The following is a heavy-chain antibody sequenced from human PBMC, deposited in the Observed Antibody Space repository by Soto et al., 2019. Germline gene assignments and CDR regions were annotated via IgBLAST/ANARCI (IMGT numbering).Heavy chain of an antibody. CDR1: GYSFTSYG. Sequence: QVPLVQSGLEVEKPGASVQVSCKASGYSFTSYGISWVRQAPGQGLEWMGWVYNGDTKYAQKVQGRVTMTTDIFTSTAYMELRSLRSDDTAVYYCARDIDWNLDYWGQGTLVTVSS. CDR3: ARDIDWNLDY. CDR2: VYNGDT. D-gene: IGHD1-1*01. J-gene: IGHJ4*02. V-gene: IGHV1-18*04.